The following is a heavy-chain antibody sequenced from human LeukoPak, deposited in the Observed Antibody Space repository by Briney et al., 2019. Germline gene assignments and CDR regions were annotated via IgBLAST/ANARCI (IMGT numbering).Heavy chain of an antibody. CDR3: ARTYYYGSGNYYPYFDY. CDR2: IYYSGTT. V-gene: IGHV4-31*03. J-gene: IGHJ4*02. CDR1: GGSVSSGAYY. Sequence: SETLSLTCTVSGGSVSSGAYYWSWIRQHPGTGLEWIGYIYYSGTTYYNPSLKSRVTISVDTSTNQFSLKLSSVTAADTAVYYCARTYYYGSGNYYPYFDYWGLGTLVTVSS. D-gene: IGHD3-10*01.